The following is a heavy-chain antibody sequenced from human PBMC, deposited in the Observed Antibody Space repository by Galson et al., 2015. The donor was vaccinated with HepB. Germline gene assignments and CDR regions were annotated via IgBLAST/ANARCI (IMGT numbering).Heavy chain of an antibody. CDR2: ISSSSSTI. D-gene: IGHD3-22*01. J-gene: IGHJ4*02. CDR1: GFTFSSYS. V-gene: IGHV3-48*02. Sequence: SLGLSCAASGFTFSSYSMNWVRQAPGKGLEWVSYISSSSSTIYYADSVKGRFTISRDNAKNSLYLQMNSLRDEDTAVYYCARDYYDSSGYDSHFDYWGQGTLVTVSS. CDR3: ARDYYDSSGYDSHFDY.